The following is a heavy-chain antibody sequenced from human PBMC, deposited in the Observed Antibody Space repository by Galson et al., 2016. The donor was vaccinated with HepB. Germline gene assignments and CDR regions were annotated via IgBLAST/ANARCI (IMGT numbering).Heavy chain of an antibody. J-gene: IGHJ4*02. CDR3: AKSGRYYGVDHFDY. CDR2: ISYDGSNN. D-gene: IGHD4-17*01. CDR1: GFTFSSYG. Sequence: SLRLSCAASGFTFSSYGMHWVRQAPGKGLEWVAVISYDGSNNYYADSVKGRFTISRDNSENTLYLQMNSLRAEDTAVYYCAKSGRYYGVDHFDYWGQGTLVTVSS. V-gene: IGHV3-30*18.